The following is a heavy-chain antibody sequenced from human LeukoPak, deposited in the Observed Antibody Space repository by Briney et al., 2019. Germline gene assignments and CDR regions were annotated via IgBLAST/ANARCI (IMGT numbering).Heavy chain of an antibody. Sequence: PRGSVTLSCAASGFTFSSYTMDWVRQAPGKGLEWVARISYAGSNNYYAHSVKGRFTISSDNPKNTLYMQMDSLRAEDTAVYFCAQASPTPCVLGRYYCYAMDVWGQGTTVTVSS. J-gene: IGHJ6*02. CDR2: ISYAGSNN. V-gene: IGHV3-30-3*02. CDR1: GFTFSSYT. CDR3: AQASPTPCVLGRYYCYAMDV. D-gene: IGHD3-16*01.